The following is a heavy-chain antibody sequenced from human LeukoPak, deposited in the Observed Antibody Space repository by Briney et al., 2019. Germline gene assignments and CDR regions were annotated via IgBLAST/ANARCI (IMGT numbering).Heavy chain of an antibody. CDR2: ISGSGGST. Sequence: PGGSLRLSCAASGFTFSSYAMSWVRQAPGKGLEWVSAISGSGGSTYYADSVKGRFTISRDNSKNTLYLQMNSLRAEDTAVYYCAKDVDFWSGRGYFDYWGQGTLVTVPS. V-gene: IGHV3-23*01. D-gene: IGHD3-3*01. CDR3: AKDVDFWSGRGYFDY. J-gene: IGHJ4*02. CDR1: GFTFSSYA.